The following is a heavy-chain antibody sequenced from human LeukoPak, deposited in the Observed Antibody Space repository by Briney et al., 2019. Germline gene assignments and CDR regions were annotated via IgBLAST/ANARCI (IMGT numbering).Heavy chain of an antibody. Sequence: GGSLRLSCAASGFTFSSYAMHWVRQAPGKGLEWVAVISYDGSKKYYADSVEGRFTISRDNSKNTQHLQMNSLRAEDTAVYYCARHDSSGHYNAFDIWGQGTRVTVSS. CDR3: ARHDSSGHYNAFDI. CDR1: GFTFSSYA. V-gene: IGHV3-30*04. CDR2: ISYDGSKK. D-gene: IGHD3-22*01. J-gene: IGHJ3*02.